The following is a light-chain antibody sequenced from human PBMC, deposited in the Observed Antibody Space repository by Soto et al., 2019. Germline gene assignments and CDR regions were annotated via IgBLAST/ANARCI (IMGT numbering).Light chain of an antibody. V-gene: IGLV6-57*03. CDR3: QSYGSDTALL. Sequence: NFMLTQPLSVSESPGKTVTISCTRSSGSIASSYVQWYQQRPGSAHTTVIYEANQRPSGDPDRFSGSIDSSSNSPSLIISLLKTEDEADYYCQSYGSDTALLFGGGTKRTVL. CDR2: EAN. CDR1: SGSIASSY. J-gene: IGLJ3*02.